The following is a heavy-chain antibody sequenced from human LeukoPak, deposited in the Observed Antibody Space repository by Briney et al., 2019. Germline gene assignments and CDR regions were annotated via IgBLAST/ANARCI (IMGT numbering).Heavy chain of an antibody. V-gene: IGHV3-23*01. CDR2: VTGSGGGT. Sequence: PGGSLRLSCAASGFTFSNYAMSWVRQAPGKGLEWVPVVTGSGGGTDYADSVKGRFTISRDNSKNTLYLQMNSLRAEDTAVYYCAKGLGSGSGYFDYWGQGTLVTVSS. D-gene: IGHD3-10*01. CDR3: AKGLGSGSGYFDY. CDR1: GFTFSNYA. J-gene: IGHJ4*02.